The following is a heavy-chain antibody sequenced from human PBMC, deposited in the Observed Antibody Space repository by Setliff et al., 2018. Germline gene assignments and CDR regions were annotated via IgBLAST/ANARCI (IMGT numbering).Heavy chain of an antibody. V-gene: IGHV1-3*01. CDR3: ARDTYIGDFWSGYYIQGQFDP. D-gene: IGHD3-3*01. Sequence: ASVKVSCKASGYTFTSYAMHWVRQAPGQRPEWMGWINAGNGNTKYSQKFQGRVTITRDTSANTAYVELSRLRSEDTAVYYCARDTYIGDFWSGYYIQGQFDPWGQGTLVTVSS. CDR1: GYTFTSYA. CDR2: INAGNGNT. J-gene: IGHJ5*02.